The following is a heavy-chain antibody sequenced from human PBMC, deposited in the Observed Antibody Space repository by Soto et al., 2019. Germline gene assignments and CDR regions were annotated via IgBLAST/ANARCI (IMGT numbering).Heavy chain of an antibody. CDR3: ARRVGFWSELDYGLDV. CDR1: GFTFISYA. V-gene: IGHV3-30-3*01. J-gene: IGHJ6*02. Sequence: WGSLRLSCATHGFTFISYAIQWVRQAPGMGLEWVALISYDGSNKYNVDSMRGRCTISRDNSKNLIYLQMKKLRIDDSAVYFCARRVGFWSELDYGLDVWGQGT. CDR2: ISYDGSNK. D-gene: IGHD3-3*01.